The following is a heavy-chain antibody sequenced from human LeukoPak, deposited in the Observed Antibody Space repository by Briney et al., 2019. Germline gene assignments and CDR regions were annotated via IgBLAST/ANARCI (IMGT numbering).Heavy chain of an antibody. CDR3: ARGPHYYSYYGLDV. CDR1: AGSISIYY. Sequence: SETLSLTCTVSAGSISIYYWSWIRRPPGKGLEWIGSIYYTGSTNYNPSLESRVTMSVDTSKNQFFLKLSSLTAADTAVYFCARGPHYYSYYGLDVWGQGTTVTVSS. V-gene: IGHV4-59*01. CDR2: IYYTGST. J-gene: IGHJ6*02.